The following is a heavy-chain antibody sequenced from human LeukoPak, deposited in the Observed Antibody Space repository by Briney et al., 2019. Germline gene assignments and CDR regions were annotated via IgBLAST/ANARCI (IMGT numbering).Heavy chain of an antibody. J-gene: IGHJ2*01. CDR3: AKDQSGYFDL. V-gene: IGHV3-23*01. CDR2: ISGSGGST. CDR1: GFTFSSYS. Sequence: GGSLRLSCAASGFTFSSYSMNWVRQAPGKGLEWVSAISGSGGSTYYADSVKGRFTISRDNSKNTLYLRMNSLRAEDTAVYYCAKDQSGYFDLWGRGTLVTVSS.